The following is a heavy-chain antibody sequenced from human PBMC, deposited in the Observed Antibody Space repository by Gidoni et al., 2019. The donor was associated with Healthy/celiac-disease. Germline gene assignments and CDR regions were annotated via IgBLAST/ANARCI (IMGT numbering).Heavy chain of an antibody. D-gene: IGHD4-17*01. CDR1: GFTFDDYT. Sequence: EVQLVESGGVVVQTGGSLRLSCAASGFTFDDYTMHWVRQAPGKGLEWVSLISWDGGSTYYADSVKGRFTISRDNSKNSLYLQMNSLRTEDTALYYCAKDWGYGGNHFDYWGQGTLVTVSS. CDR2: ISWDGGST. CDR3: AKDWGYGGNHFDY. V-gene: IGHV3-43*01. J-gene: IGHJ4*02.